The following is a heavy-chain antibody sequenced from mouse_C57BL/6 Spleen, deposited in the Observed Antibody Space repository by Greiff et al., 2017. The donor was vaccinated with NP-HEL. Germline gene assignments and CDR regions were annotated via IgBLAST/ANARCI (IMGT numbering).Heavy chain of an antibody. D-gene: IGHD2-5*01. CDR3: ARGSYSNWADY. J-gene: IGHJ4*01. CDR2: INPSTGGT. V-gene: IGHV1-42*01. Sequence: EVQLQQSGPELVKPGASVKISCKASGYSFTGYYMNWVKQSPEKSLEWIGEINPSTGGTTYNQKFKAKATLTVDKSSSTAYMQLKSLTSEDSAVYYCARGSYSNWADYWGQGTSVTVSS. CDR1: GYSFTGYY.